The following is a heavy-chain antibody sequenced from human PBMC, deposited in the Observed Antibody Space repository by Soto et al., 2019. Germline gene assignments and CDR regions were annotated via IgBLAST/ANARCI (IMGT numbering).Heavy chain of an antibody. CDR3: ARLWEGFGELLAFDY. J-gene: IGHJ4*02. CDR2: IYYSGST. D-gene: IGHD3-10*01. Sequence: SETVSLTCTVSGGSISSYYWSWIRQPPGKGLEWIGYIYYSGSTNYNPSLKSRVTISVDTSKNQFSLKLSSVTAADTAVYYCARLWEGFGELLAFDYWGQGTLVTVSS. V-gene: IGHV4-59*01. CDR1: GGSISSYY.